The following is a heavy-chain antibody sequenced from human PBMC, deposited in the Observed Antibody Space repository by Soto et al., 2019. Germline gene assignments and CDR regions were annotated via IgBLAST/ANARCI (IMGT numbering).Heavy chain of an antibody. CDR3: AKARVRIVGANSFDY. J-gene: IGHJ4*02. Sequence: VGSLRLSCVGSGFTFSNYGMHWVRQPPGKGLEWVALISDDGDKRYYADSVRGRLIISRDNSKDTLYLQMNSLGPDDTAVYFCAKARVRIVGANSFDYWGQGTPVTVSS. V-gene: IGHV3-30*18. D-gene: IGHD1-26*01. CDR2: ISDDGDKR. CDR1: GFTFSNYG.